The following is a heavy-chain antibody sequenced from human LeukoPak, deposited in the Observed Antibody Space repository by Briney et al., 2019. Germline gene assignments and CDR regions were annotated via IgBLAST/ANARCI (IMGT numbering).Heavy chain of an antibody. V-gene: IGHV3-21*01. D-gene: IGHD6-13*01. CDR2: ISSSSSYI. J-gene: IGHJ4*02. CDR1: GFTFSSYS. Sequence: GGSLRLSCAASGFTFSSYSMNWVRQAPGKGLEWVSSISSSSSYIYYADSVKGRFTISRDNAKNSLYLQMNSLRAEDTAVYYCARVGYSSSSNFDYWGQGTLVTVSS. CDR3: ARVGYSSSSNFDY.